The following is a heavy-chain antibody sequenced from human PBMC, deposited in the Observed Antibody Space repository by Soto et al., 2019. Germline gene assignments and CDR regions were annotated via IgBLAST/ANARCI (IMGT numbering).Heavy chain of an antibody. CDR3: ARARRITIFGVVPGAYYYYMDV. D-gene: IGHD3-3*01. V-gene: IGHV1-8*01. CDR1: GYTFTSYD. CDR2: MNPNSGNT. J-gene: IGHJ6*03. Sequence: ASVKVSCKASGYTFTSYDINWVRQATGQGLEWMGWMNPNSGNTGYAQKFQGRVTMTRKTSISNAYMEMNSLRSEDTVVYYCARARRITIFGVVPGAYYYYMDVWGKGTPVTVSS.